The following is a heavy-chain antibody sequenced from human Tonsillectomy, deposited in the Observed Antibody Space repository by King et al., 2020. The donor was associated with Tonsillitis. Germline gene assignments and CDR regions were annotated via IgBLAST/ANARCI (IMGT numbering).Heavy chain of an antibody. D-gene: IGHD6-13*01. CDR3: AGGYGISWYWFDP. J-gene: IGHJ5*02. CDR1: GGSISSGGYS. CDR2: IYHSGST. Sequence: QLQESGSGLVKPSQTLSLTCAVSGGSISSGGYSWSWIRQPPGKGLEWIGYIYHSGSTYYNPSLKSRVTISVDRSKNQFSLKLSSVTAADTAVYYCAGGYGISWYWFDPWGQGTLVTVSS. V-gene: IGHV4-30-2*01.